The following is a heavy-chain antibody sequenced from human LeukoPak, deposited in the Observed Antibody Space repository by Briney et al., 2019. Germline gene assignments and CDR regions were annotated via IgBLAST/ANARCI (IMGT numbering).Heavy chain of an antibody. D-gene: IGHD4-17*01. CDR3: ARDRDYGDTGAFEI. J-gene: IGHJ3*02. CDR1: GFTFSSYA. Sequence: GGSLRLSCAASGFTFSSYAMHWVRQAPGKGLEWVAIIWYDGSNKNYADSVKGRFTISRDNSKNTVYLQMNSLRAEDTAVYYCARDRDYGDTGAFEIWGQGTMVTVSS. CDR2: IWYDGSNK. V-gene: IGHV3-33*01.